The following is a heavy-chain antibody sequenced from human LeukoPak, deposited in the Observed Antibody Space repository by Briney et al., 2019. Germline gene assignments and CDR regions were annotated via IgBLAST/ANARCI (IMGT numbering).Heavy chain of an antibody. CDR3: ARTYYGDYRLGFDY. D-gene: IGHD4-17*01. J-gene: IGHJ4*02. V-gene: IGHV1-2*02. CDR1: GYTFTSYY. Sequence: ASVKASCKASGYTFTSYYMHWVRRAPGQGLEWMGWINPNSGGTNYAQKFQGRVTMTRDTSISTAYMELSRLRSDDTAVYYCARTYYGDYRLGFDYWGQGTLVTVSS. CDR2: INPNSGGT.